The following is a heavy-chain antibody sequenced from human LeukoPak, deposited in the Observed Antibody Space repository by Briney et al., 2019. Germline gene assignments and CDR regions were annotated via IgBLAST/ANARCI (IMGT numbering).Heavy chain of an antibody. D-gene: IGHD1-26*01. V-gene: IGHV3-23*01. CDR2: ISGSGGST. J-gene: IGHJ6*02. CDR3: AREGWSGRNGEYLVGGMDV. CDR1: GFTFSSYA. Sequence: GGSLRLSCAASGFTFSSYAMSWVRQAPGKGLEWVSAISGSGGSTYYADSVKGRFTISRDNAKNTLYLQMHSLRAEDTALYYCAREGWSGRNGEYLVGGMDVWAQGTTVTVSS.